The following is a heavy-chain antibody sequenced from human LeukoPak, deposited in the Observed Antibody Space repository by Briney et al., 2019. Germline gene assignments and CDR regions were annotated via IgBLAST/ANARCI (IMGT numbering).Heavy chain of an antibody. J-gene: IGHJ4*02. D-gene: IGHD3-3*01. V-gene: IGHV1-2*02. Sequence: ASVKVSCKASGYTFTGYYMHWVRQAPGQGLEWMGWINPNSGGTNYAQKFQGRVTMTRDTSISTAYMELSRLRSDDTAVYYCAKTRFLEWIYYFDYWGQGTLVTVSS. CDR3: AKTRFLEWIYYFDY. CDR1: GYTFTGYY. CDR2: INPNSGGT.